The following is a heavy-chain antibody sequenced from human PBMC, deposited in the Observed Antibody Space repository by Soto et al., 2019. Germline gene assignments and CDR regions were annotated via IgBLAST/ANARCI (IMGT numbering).Heavy chain of an antibody. J-gene: IGHJ4*02. V-gene: IGHV1-18*01. CDR1: SDTFNNYG. CDR3: AILQSYTFSATMPLDF. Sequence: QVQLVQSGAEVKSPGASVKVSCKASSDTFNNYGISWVRQAPGQGLEWMGWISTYTANPEYAEALRDRITMVLDTSTSTAFLELRSLRYDDTAVYCCAILQSYTFSATMPLDFWGQGTLVTVSS. D-gene: IGHD3-16*01. CDR2: ISTYTANP.